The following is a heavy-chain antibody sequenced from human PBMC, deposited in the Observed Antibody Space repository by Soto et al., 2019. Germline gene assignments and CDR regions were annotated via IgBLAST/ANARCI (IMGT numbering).Heavy chain of an antibody. J-gene: IGHJ4*02. CDR3: ARQGGYDTYYFDY. D-gene: IGHD5-12*01. V-gene: IGHV4-59*08. CDR2: IYYSGST. Sequence: SETLSLTCTVSGGSISSYYWSWIRQPPGKGLEWIGYIYYSGSTNYNPSLKSRVTITVDTSKNQFSLKLSSVTAADTAVYYCARQGGYDTYYFDYWGQGTLVTVSS. CDR1: GGSISSYY.